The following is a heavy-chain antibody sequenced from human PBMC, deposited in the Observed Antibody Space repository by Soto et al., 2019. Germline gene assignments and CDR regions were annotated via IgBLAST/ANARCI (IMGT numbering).Heavy chain of an antibody. CDR2: IYHSGST. J-gene: IGHJ4*02. Sequence: SETLSLTCAVSGGSISSGGYSWSWIRQPPGKGLEWIGYIYHSGSTYYNPSLKSRVTISVDRSKNQFSLKLSSVTAADTAVYYCARGDNYGDYVDYWGQGTPVTVSS. CDR1: GGSISSGGYS. CDR3: ARGDNYGDYVDY. V-gene: IGHV4-30-2*01. D-gene: IGHD4-17*01.